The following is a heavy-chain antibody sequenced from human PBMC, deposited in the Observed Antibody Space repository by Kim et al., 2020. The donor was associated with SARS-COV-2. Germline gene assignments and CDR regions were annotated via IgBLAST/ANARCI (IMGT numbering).Heavy chain of an antibody. J-gene: IGHJ4*02. CDR3: AAYGGHDY. D-gene: IGHD4-17*01. V-gene: IGHV3-15*01. CDR1: GFTFTDAW. CDR2: IKIKADGGTT. Sequence: GGSLRLSCVASGFTFTDAWMNWVRQAPGKGLEWVARIKIKADGGTTDYAAPVKDRFTIPRDDSTNTVSLHMNSLKTEDTAVYYCAAYGGHDYWGQGTLVTVSS.